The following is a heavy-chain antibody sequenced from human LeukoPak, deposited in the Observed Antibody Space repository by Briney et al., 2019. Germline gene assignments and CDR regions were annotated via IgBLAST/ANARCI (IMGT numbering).Heavy chain of an antibody. Sequence: GGSVRLSCAASGFTLSDYWMNWVRQVPGKGPVWVSHISPDGRNIAYADSVKGRFTISRDSAKNTLYLQMYSLRVGDTAVYYCVRDGGGTTPYDCWGQGTLVTVSS. J-gene: IGHJ4*02. V-gene: IGHV3-74*01. CDR1: GFTLSDYW. CDR2: ISPDGRNI. CDR3: VRDGGGTTPYDC. D-gene: IGHD1-7*01.